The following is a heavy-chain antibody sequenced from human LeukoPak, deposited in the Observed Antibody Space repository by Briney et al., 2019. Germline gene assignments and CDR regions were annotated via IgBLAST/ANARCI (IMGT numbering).Heavy chain of an antibody. Sequence: SETLSLTSTVSGGSISSSSYYWGWIRQPPGKGLEWIGSIYYSGSTYYNPSLKSRVTISVDTSKNQFSLKLSSVTAADTAVYYCARAVGFPLRGVDYYGMDVWGQGTTVTVSS. D-gene: IGHD3-10*01. CDR1: GGSISSSSYY. CDR3: ARAVGFPLRGVDYYGMDV. V-gene: IGHV4-39*01. CDR2: IYYSGST. J-gene: IGHJ6*02.